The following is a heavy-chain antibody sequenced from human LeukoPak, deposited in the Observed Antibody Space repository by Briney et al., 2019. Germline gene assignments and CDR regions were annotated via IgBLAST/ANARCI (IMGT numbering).Heavy chain of an antibody. Sequence: SPTLSLTSAISGDSVSNNTASWSWTRQSSSRGLEWLGRTYYRSKWYSEYAASVESRIIVSADTSKNQFSLQLTSVTPEDTAVYYCARDLLDTTGYALGYWGQGTLVTVSS. V-gene: IGHV6-1*01. J-gene: IGHJ4*02. CDR3: ARDLLDTTGYALGY. D-gene: IGHD1-1*01. CDR2: TYYRSKWYS. CDR1: GDSVSNNTAS.